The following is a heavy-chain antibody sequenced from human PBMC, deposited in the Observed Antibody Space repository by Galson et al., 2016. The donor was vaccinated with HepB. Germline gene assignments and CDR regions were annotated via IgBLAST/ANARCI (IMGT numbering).Heavy chain of an antibody. D-gene: IGHD6-19*01. CDR1: AFTFSRYP. Sequence: SLRLSCAAAAFTFSRYPMHWVRQAPGKGLEYVSAISGNGIITYYADSVKGRSTISRDNSKNTVDLQMSSLRVEDTAVYYCVKGGGYSSGWYKGSFDYWGQGTLVTVSS. CDR3: VKGGGYSSGWYKGSFDY. CDR2: ISGNGIIT. V-gene: IGHV3-64D*06. J-gene: IGHJ4*02.